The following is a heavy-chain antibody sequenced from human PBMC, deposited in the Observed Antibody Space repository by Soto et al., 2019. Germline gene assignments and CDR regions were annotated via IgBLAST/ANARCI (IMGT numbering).Heavy chain of an antibody. V-gene: IGHV1-18*01. D-gene: IGHD1-1*01. J-gene: IGHJ4*02. Sequence: KLQDRVTMTTDTSTSTAYMELRSLRSDDTAVYYCARGNNWNDVSDYWGQGTLVTVSS. CDR3: ARGNNWNDVSDY.